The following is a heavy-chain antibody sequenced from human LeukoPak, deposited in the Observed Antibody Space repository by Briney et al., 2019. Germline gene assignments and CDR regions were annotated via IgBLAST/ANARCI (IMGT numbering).Heavy chain of an antibody. D-gene: IGHD2-15*01. CDR1: GFTFSSYE. CDR3: ARVGPVMTPGCLRY. V-gene: IGHV3-7*01. CDR2: IKQDGSEK. J-gene: IGHJ4*02. Sequence: SGGSLRLSCAASGFTFSSYEMDWVRQAPGKGLEWVANIKQDGSEKYYVDSVKGRFTISRDNAKNSLYLQMNSLRAEDTAVYYCARVGPVMTPGCLRYWGQGTLVTVSS.